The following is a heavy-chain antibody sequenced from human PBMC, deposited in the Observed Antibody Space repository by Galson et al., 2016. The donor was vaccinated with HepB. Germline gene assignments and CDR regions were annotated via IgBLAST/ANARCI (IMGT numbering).Heavy chain of an antibody. D-gene: IGHD3-16*02. J-gene: IGHJ2*01. CDR2: IYSDGSA. V-gene: IGHV3-66*02. CDR1: GFTFNSYW. Sequence: SLRLSCAASGFTFNSYWMSWVRRAPGKGLEWVSVIYSDGSAYYADSVKGRFTISRDISKNMVDLQMNNLRAEDTAVYYCAREKGYLTNWFFDLWGRGTLVTVSS. CDR3: AREKGYLTNWFFDL.